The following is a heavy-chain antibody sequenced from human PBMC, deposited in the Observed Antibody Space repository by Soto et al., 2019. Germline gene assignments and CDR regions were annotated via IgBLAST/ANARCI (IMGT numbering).Heavy chain of an antibody. CDR1: GFTFTSSA. CDR2: IVVGSGNT. J-gene: IGHJ6*02. V-gene: IGHV1-58*01. Sequence: QMQLVQSGPEVKKPGTSVKVSCKASGFTFTSSAVQWVRQARGQRLEWIGWIVVGSGNTNYAQKFQERVTITRDMSTSTVYMELSSLRSEDTAVYYCAGWAGSNYRLDGMDVWGQGTTVTVSS. D-gene: IGHD4-4*01. CDR3: AGWAGSNYRLDGMDV.